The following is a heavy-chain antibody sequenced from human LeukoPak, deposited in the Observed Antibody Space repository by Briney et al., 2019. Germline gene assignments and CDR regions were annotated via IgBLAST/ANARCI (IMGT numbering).Heavy chain of an antibody. CDR2: ISYDGSNK. V-gene: IGHV3-30-3*01. Sequence: GGSLRLSCAASGFTFSSYAMHWVRQAPGKGLEWVAVISYDGSNKYYADSVKGRFTISRDNSKNTLYLQMNSLRAEDTAVYYCARVGYSSGWYFDYWGQRTLVTVSS. J-gene: IGHJ4*02. CDR1: GFTFSSYA. D-gene: IGHD6-19*01. CDR3: ARVGYSSGWYFDY.